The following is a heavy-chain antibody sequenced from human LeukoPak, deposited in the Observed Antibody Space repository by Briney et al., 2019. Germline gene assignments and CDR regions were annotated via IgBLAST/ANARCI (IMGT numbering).Heavy chain of an antibody. CDR2: MNPNSGNT. CDR1: GYTFTSYD. Sequence: GASVKVSCKASGYTFTSYDINWVRQATGQGLEWMGWMNPNSGNTGYAQKFQGRVTMTRNTSISTAYMELSSLRSEDTAMYYCARGSGYYGYYYYYMDVWGKGTTVTISS. V-gene: IGHV1-8*01. CDR3: ARGSGYYGYYYYYMDV. D-gene: IGHD3-22*01. J-gene: IGHJ6*03.